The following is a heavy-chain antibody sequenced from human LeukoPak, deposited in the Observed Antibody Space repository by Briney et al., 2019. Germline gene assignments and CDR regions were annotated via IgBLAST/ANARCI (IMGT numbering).Heavy chain of an antibody. D-gene: IGHD3-22*01. CDR3: ARSAGSAKYYYDNGGSYGGIS. J-gene: IGHJ5*02. V-gene: IGHV1-2*02. CDR2: INPHSGDK. Sequence: ASVKVSCKGSVYTFTAYYMHWVRQAPGQGLEYMGWINPHSGDKDYVQKFQGRVTMTRDTSITTAYMEVTSLTSDDTAVYYCARSAGSAKYYYDNGGSYGGISWGQGTLVSVSS. CDR1: VYTFTAYY.